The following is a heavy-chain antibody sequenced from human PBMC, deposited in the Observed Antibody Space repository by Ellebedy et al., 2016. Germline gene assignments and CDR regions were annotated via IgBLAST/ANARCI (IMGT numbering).Heavy chain of an antibody. D-gene: IGHD1-14*01. Sequence: GESLKISCVASGFTINNYAMAWVRQTPQKGLEWVSSISSGRGDTYDGDSAKGRFTISRDSPRNTVYLQMNRLRAEDTAMYYCARGNTIPGPEPLDYWGQGTLITVSS. CDR3: ARGNTIPGPEPLDY. V-gene: IGHV3-23*01. CDR2: ISSGRGDT. J-gene: IGHJ4*02. CDR1: GFTINNYA.